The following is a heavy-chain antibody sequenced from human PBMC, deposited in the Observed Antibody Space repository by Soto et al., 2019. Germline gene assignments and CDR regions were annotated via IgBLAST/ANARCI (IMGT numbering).Heavy chain of an antibody. V-gene: IGHV4-31*03. CDR3: ARLGYDSSGFPSWFDP. CDR1: GGTISSSSYS. D-gene: IGHD3-22*01. CDR2: VYFSGNT. Sequence: SETLSLTCTVSGGTISSSSYSWSWIRQHPGKGLEWIAYVYFSGNTYYNPSLKSRVAISVDTSKRQFSLRLTSVTVADTAVYYCARLGYDSSGFPSWFDPWGQGTLVTVSS. J-gene: IGHJ5*02.